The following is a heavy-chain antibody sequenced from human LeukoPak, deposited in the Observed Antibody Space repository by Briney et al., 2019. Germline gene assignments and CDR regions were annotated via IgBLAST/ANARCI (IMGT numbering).Heavy chain of an antibody. CDR3: ARGTLKAAATDFDY. J-gene: IGHJ4*02. CDR2: IWFDGIKK. D-gene: IGHD6-13*01. CDR1: GFTFSNYG. Sequence: GRSLRLSCAASGFTFSNYGTHWVRQVPGKGLEWVAAIWFDGIKKYYADSVKGRLTISRDNSKNTLYLQVNSLRAEDTAVYYCARGTLKAAATDFDYWGQGTLVTVSS. V-gene: IGHV3-33*01.